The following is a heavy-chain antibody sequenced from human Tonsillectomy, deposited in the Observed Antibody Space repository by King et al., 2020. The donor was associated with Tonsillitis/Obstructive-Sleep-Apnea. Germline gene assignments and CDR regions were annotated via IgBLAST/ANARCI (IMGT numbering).Heavy chain of an antibody. Sequence: VQLVESGGGLVQPGKSLRLSCAASGFTFSSYAMSWVRKAPGKGLEWVSTISGSGDSTYYADSVKGRFTISRDNSKNTLFLQMNSLRADDTALYYCAKLNGIVVVPAAIDYWGQGTLVTVSS. CDR1: GFTFSSYA. D-gene: IGHD2-2*01. V-gene: IGHV3-23*04. J-gene: IGHJ4*02. CDR3: AKLNGIVVVPAAIDY. CDR2: ISGSGDST.